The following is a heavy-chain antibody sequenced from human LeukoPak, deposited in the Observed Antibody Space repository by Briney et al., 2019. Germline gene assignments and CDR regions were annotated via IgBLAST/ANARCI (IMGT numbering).Heavy chain of an antibody. CDR3: AKGNNSMSYNFDY. Sequence: GGSLRLSCAASGFTFLDFSMHWVRQAPGKGPEWVSLISGDGGVTHYADSVRGRFTISRDNSKNSLYLQMNSLRGEDTAFYYCAKGNNSMSYNFDYCGQGPLVTVSS. CDR1: GFTFLDFS. V-gene: IGHV3-43*02. J-gene: IGHJ4*02. D-gene: IGHD2/OR15-2a*01. CDR2: ISGDGGVT.